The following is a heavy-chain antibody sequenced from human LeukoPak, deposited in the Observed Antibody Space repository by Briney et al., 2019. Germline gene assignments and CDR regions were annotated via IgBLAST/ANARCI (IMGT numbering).Heavy chain of an antibody. Sequence: TGGSLRLSCAASGFTFSSYGMHWVRQAPGMGLEWVAVISYDGSNKYYADSVKGRFTISRDNSKNTLYLQMNSLRAEDTAVYYCAKGGEYFDYWGQGTLVTVSS. CDR1: GFTFSSYG. V-gene: IGHV3-30*18. CDR3: AKGGEYFDY. J-gene: IGHJ4*02. CDR2: ISYDGSNK.